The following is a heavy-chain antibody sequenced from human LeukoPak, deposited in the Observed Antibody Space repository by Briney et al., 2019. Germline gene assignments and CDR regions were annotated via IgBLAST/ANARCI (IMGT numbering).Heavy chain of an antibody. CDR1: GGSVSSGSYY. J-gene: IGHJ6*02. D-gene: IGHD3-10*02. CDR2: IYYSGST. Sequence: PSETLSLTCTVSGGSVSSGSYYWRWIRQPPGKGLEWIGYIYYSGSTNYNPSLKSRVTISVDTSKNQFSLKLSSVTAADTAVYYCARDVHYYYYYGMDVWGQGTTVTVSS. V-gene: IGHV4-61*01. CDR3: ARDVHYYYYYGMDV.